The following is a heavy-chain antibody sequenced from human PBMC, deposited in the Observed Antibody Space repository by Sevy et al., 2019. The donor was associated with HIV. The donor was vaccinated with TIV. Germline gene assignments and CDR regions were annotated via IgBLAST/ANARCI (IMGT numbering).Heavy chain of an antibody. J-gene: IGHJ6*02. CDR3: ARVLGYCSGGSCHYYYYGMDV. CDR2: IIPIFGTA. D-gene: IGHD2-15*01. Sequence: ASVKVSCKASGGTYSSYAISWVRQAPGQGLEWMGGIIPIFGTANYAQKFQGRVTITADESTSTAYMELSSLRSEDTAVYYCARVLGYCSGGSCHYYYYGMDVWGQWTTVTVSS. V-gene: IGHV1-69*13. CDR1: GGTYSSYA.